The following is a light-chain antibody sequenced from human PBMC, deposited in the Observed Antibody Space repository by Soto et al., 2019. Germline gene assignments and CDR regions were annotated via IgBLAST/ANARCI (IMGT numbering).Light chain of an antibody. Sequence: EIVLTQSPGTLSLSPGERVTLSCRASQSVSSSYLAWYQQKPGQAPRLLIYGASNRATGIPDRFSGSGSGTDFTLTISRLEPEDVAVYYCQQYGNSRTFGQGTKVAIK. V-gene: IGKV3-20*01. CDR1: QSVSSSY. CDR3: QQYGNSRT. J-gene: IGKJ1*01. CDR2: GAS.